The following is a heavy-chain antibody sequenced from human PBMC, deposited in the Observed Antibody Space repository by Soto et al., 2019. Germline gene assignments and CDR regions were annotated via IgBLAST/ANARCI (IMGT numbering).Heavy chain of an antibody. CDR1: GFSLSTSGVG. J-gene: IGHJ3*02. Sequence: SGPTLVNPTQTLTLTCTFSGFSLSTSGVGVGWIRQPPGKALEWLALIYWNDDKRYSPSLKSRLTITKDTSKNQVVLTMTNMDPVDTATYYCAHRLRAAAGHGGDAFDIWGPGTMVTVSS. CDR2: IYWNDDK. V-gene: IGHV2-5*01. D-gene: IGHD6-13*01. CDR3: AHRLRAAAGHGGDAFDI.